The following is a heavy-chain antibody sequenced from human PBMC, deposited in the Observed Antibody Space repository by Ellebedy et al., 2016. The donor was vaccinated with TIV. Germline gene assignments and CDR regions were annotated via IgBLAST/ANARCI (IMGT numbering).Heavy chain of an antibody. V-gene: IGHV3-7*01. Sequence: GESLKISCAASGFTFSSYWMSWVRQAPGKGLDWVASIKQDGSERPYVDSVKGRFTISRDNAKNSLYLQISSLRAEDTAVYYCARDQGWAVAGTTRFDCWGQGTLVTVSS. D-gene: IGHD6-19*01. CDR3: ARDQGWAVAGTTRFDC. CDR2: IKQDGSER. CDR1: GFTFSSYW. J-gene: IGHJ4*02.